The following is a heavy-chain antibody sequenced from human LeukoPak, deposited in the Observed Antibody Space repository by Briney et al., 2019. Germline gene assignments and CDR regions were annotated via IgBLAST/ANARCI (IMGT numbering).Heavy chain of an antibody. CDR2: INPNSGGT. J-gene: IGHJ6*02. Sequence: ASVKVSCKASGYTFTGYYMHWVRQAPGQGLEWMGWINPNSGGTNYAQKFQGRVTMTRNTSINTAYMELSSLRSEDTAVYYCARGYGDDYYYGMDLWGQGTTVTVS. D-gene: IGHD4-17*01. CDR3: ARGYGDDYYYGMDL. CDR1: GYTFTGYY. V-gene: IGHV1-2*02.